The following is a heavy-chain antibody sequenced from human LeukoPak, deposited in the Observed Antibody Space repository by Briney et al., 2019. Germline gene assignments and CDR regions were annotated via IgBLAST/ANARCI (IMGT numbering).Heavy chain of an antibody. Sequence: QVQLQESGPGLVKPSETLSLICTVSVDSTSNLYWSWIRQPPGTGLEFIGYIFHSGNTNYNPSLESRVTISIDRSKNQLALKLTSVTAADTAVYYCARGARGVPWYFDHWGQGTLVTVSS. D-gene: IGHD3-10*01. V-gene: IGHV4-59*11. J-gene: IGHJ4*02. CDR3: ARGARGVPWYFDH. CDR2: IFHSGNT. CDR1: VDSTSNLY.